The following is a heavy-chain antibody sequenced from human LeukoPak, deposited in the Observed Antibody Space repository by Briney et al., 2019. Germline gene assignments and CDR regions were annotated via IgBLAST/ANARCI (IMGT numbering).Heavy chain of an antibody. CDR3: ARDPGGSSPYDY. J-gene: IGHJ4*02. V-gene: IGHV3-33*01. Sequence: GRSLRLSCAASGFTFSSYGMHWVRQAPGKGLEWVAVIWYDGSNKYYADSVKGRFTISRDNSKNTLYLQMNSLRAEDTAVYYCARDPGGSSPYDYWGQGTLVTVSS. CDR2: IWYDGSNK. D-gene: IGHD1-26*01. CDR1: GFTFSSYG.